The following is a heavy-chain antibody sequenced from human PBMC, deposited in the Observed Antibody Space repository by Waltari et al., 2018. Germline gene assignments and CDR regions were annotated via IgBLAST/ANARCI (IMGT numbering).Heavy chain of an antibody. CDR1: GFTFNIYW. V-gene: IGHV3-7*01. Sequence: EVQLVESGGGLVQPGGSLRLSCAASGFTFNIYWMSWVSQAPGKGLEFLANINQDGSEKSYVDSVKGRFTISRDNAKNSMSLQMSSLRAEDAAVYYCARDPGFSEFDLWGQGTLVSISA. CDR2: INQDGSEK. CDR3: ARDPGFSEFDL. J-gene: IGHJ3*01.